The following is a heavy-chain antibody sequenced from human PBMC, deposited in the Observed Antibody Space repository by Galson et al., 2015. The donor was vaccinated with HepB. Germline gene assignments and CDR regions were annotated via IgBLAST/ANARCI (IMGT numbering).Heavy chain of an antibody. D-gene: IGHD5-24*01. CDR1: GGSISSSSYY. Sequence: SETLSLTCTVSGGSISSSSYYWGWIRQPPGKGLEWIGSIYYSGSTYYNPSLKSRVTISVDTSKNQFSLKLSSVTAADTAVYYCARHILEIGYWGQGTLVTVSS. CDR2: IYYSGST. CDR3: ARHILEIGY. V-gene: IGHV4-39*01. J-gene: IGHJ4*02.